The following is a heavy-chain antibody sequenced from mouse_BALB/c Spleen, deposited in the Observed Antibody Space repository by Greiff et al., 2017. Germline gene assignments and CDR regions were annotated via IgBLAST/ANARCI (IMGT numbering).Heavy chain of an antibody. D-gene: IGHD1-1*01. J-gene: IGHJ4*01. CDR2: IWSGGST. V-gene: IGHV2-2*02. Sequence: QVQLQQSGPGLVQPSQSLSITCTVSGFSLTSYGVHWVRQSPGKGLEWLGVIWSGGSTDYNAAFISRLSISKDNSTSHVFFKMISLQATDTAIYYSARSYVYYAMDYWGQGTSVTVSS. CDR3: ARSYVYYAMDY. CDR1: GFSLTSYG.